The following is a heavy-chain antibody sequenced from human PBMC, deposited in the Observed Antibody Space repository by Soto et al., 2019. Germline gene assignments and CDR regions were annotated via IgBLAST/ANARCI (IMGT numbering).Heavy chain of an antibody. CDR3: ARVPLRRRWFDP. Sequence: SVKVSCKASGGTFSTYTLSWVRQAPGQGLEWMGRIIPIFGTPYYAQKFQGRVTITADKSTSTVYMELSSLRSDDTAVYFCARVPLRRRWFDPWGQGTLVAVSS. CDR1: GGTFSTYT. CDR2: IIPIFGTP. V-gene: IGHV1-69*06. J-gene: IGHJ5*02.